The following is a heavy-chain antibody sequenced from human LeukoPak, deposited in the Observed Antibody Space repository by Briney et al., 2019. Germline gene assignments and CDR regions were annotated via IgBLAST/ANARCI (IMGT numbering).Heavy chain of an antibody. V-gene: IGHV5-51*01. D-gene: IGHD2-2*01. Sequence: GESGKISCNGSGYSFTSDWIGWVRQMPRKGREWIGIIYPGDSDTRYSPSFQGQVTISADTSLSPDYLQWSSLKASDTAMYYCARQTQDIVVVPAAGEGWFDPWGQGPLVTVSS. CDR2: IYPGDSDT. CDR3: ARQTQDIVVVPAAGEGWFDP. CDR1: GYSFTSDW. J-gene: IGHJ5*02.